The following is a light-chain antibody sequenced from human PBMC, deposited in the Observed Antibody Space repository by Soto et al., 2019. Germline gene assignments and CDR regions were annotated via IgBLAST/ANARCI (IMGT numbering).Light chain of an antibody. CDR1: SGDVGGYNY. CDR2: DVT. V-gene: IGLV2-14*01. Sequence: QSALTQPASVSGSPGQSITISWTGTSGDVGGYNYVSWYQQHPGKAPKLMIYDVTNRPSGVSNRFSGSKSGNTASLTISGLQAEDEADYYCSSYTSSSTLVFGGGTKVTVL. J-gene: IGLJ2*01. CDR3: SSYTSSSTLV.